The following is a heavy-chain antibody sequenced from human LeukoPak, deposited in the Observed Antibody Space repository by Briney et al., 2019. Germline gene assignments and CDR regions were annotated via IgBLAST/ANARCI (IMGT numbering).Heavy chain of an antibody. Sequence: ASVTVSCTASGYTFTGYYMHWVRQAPGQGLGWMGWINPNSGGTNYAQKFQGRVTMTRDTSISTAYMELSRLRSDDTAVYYCARDRDCSGGSCYSFPDYWGQGTLVTVSS. V-gene: IGHV1-2*02. CDR1: GYTFTGYY. CDR2: INPNSGGT. D-gene: IGHD2-15*01. CDR3: ARDRDCSGGSCYSFPDY. J-gene: IGHJ4*02.